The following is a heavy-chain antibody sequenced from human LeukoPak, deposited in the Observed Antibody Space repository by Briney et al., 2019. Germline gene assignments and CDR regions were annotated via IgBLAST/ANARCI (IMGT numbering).Heavy chain of an antibody. J-gene: IGHJ6*03. Sequence: SETLSLTCTVSGGSISSYYWSWIRQPAGKGLESIGHISTSGSTNYNPSLKSRVTMSVDTSKNQFSLKLSSVTAADTAVYYCASVNDYGDPLPRYMDVWGKGTAVTVSS. V-gene: IGHV4-4*07. CDR2: ISTSGST. CDR1: GGSISSYY. D-gene: IGHD4-17*01. CDR3: ASVNDYGDPLPRYMDV.